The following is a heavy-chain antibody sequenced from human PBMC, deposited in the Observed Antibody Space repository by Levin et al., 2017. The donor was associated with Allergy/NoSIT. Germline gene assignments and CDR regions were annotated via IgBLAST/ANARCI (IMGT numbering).Heavy chain of an antibody. D-gene: IGHD3-9*01. CDR1: GGSISSGGYY. J-gene: IGHJ4*02. V-gene: IGHV4-31*01. CDR2: IYYSGNT. Sequence: SETLSLTCTVSGGSISSGGYYWSWIRQHPGKGLEWIGYIYYSGNTYYNPSLNLLFTLSVDTSKNQFSLKLSTVTAADTAVEYCARETGDEVDQGGQGTMGTVSS. CDR3: ARETGDEVDQ.